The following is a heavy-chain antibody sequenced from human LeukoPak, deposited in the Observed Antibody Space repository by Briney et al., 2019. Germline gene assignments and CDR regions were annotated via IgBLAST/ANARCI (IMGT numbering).Heavy chain of an antibody. D-gene: IGHD2-2*01. CDR2: ISYDGSNK. CDR1: GFTFSSYA. J-gene: IGHJ4*02. CDR3: ARDRGEYCSSTSCQQFDY. V-gene: IGHV3-30-3*01. Sequence: GGSLRLSCAASGFTFSSYAMQWVRQAPGKGLEWVAVISYDGSNKYYADSVKGRFTISRDNSKNTLYLQMNSLRAEDTAVYYCARDRGEYCSSTSCQQFDYWGQGTLVTVSS.